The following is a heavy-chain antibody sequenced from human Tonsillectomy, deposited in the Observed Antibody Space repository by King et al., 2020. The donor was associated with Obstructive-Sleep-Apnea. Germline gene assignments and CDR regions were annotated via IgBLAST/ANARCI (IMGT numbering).Heavy chain of an antibody. Sequence: VQLVQSGGGVVQPGRSLRLSCAASGFTFSSYAMHWVRQAPGKGLEWVAVTSYDGSNEYYADSVKGRFTISRDNSKNTTYLQITSLSVEDTAVYFCARGRHDIVVLPAAIDYWGQGTLVTVSS. V-gene: IGHV3-30-3*01. CDR2: TSYDGSNE. CDR3: ARGRHDIVVLPAAIDY. J-gene: IGHJ4*02. CDR1: GFTFSSYA. D-gene: IGHD2-2*01.